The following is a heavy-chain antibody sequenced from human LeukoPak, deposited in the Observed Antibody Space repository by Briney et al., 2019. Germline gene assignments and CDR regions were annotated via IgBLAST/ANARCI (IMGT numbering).Heavy chain of an antibody. V-gene: IGHV3-23*01. CDR1: GFTFGSYA. D-gene: IGHD6-19*01. J-gene: IGHJ4*02. Sequence: GGSLRLSCAASGFTFGSYAMSWVRQAPGKGLEWVSSISGSGSSTYADSVKGRFIISRDNSKNTLYLQMNSLRAEDTAVYYCARDATPSVGWYHFFDYWGQGTLVTVSS. CDR3: ARDATPSVGWYHFFDY. CDR2: ISGSGSST.